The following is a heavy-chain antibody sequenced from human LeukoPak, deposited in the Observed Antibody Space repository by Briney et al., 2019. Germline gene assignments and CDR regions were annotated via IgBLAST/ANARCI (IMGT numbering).Heavy chain of an antibody. V-gene: IGHV4-59*01. J-gene: IGHJ3*02. D-gene: IGHD3-10*01. CDR3: AYGSGSYYDAFDI. CDR2: IYYSGST. CDR1: GGSISSYY. Sequence: SETPSLTCTVSGGSISSYYWSWIRQPPGKGLEWIGYIYYSGSTNYNPSLKSRATISVDTSKNQFSLKLSSVTAADTAVYYCAYGSGSYYDAFDIWGQGTMVTVSS.